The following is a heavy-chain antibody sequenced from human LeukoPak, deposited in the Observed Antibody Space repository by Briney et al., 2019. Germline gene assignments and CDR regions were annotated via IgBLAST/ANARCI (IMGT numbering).Heavy chain of an antibody. CDR2: ISGSGGST. CDR1: GFTFSSYA. CDR3: AKPDGNVEAVPMDV. J-gene: IGHJ6*02. Sequence: GGSLRLSCAASGFTFSSYAMSWVRQAPGKGLEWVSAISGSGGSTYYADSVKGRFTISRDNSKNTLFLQMNRLRAADTAVYYCAKPDGNVEAVPMDVWGQGTTVTVSS. D-gene: IGHD2-21*01. V-gene: IGHV3-23*01.